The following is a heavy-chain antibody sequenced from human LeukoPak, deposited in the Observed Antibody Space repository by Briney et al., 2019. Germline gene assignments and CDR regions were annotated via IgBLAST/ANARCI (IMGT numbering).Heavy chain of an antibody. D-gene: IGHD4-23*01. CDR1: GGSISSSSYY. V-gene: IGHV4-39*07. J-gene: IGHJ4*02. Sequence: SETLSLTCTVSGGSISSSSYYWGWIRQPPGKGLEWIGSIYYSGSTYYNPSLKSRVTISVDTSKNQFSLKLSSVTAADTAVYYCARVDLRGGNSVDYWGQGTLVTVSS. CDR2: IYYSGST. CDR3: ARVDLRGGNSVDY.